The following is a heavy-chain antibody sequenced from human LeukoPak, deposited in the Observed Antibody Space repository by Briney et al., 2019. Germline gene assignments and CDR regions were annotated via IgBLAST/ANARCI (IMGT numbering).Heavy chain of an antibody. CDR3: ARGRSPDP. CDR2: IYYSGGT. V-gene: IGHV4-59*01. Sequence: SETLSLTCSVSGGSISGYYWSWLRQPPGKGLEWIGYIYYSGGTNYNPSLKSRVTISVDTSKNQFSLKLSSVTAADTAVYYCARGRSPDPWGQGTLVTVSS. J-gene: IGHJ5*02. CDR1: GGSISGYY.